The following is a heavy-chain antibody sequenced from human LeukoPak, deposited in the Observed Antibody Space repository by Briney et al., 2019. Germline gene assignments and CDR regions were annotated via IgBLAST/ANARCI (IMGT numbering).Heavy chain of an antibody. J-gene: IGHJ4*02. CDR1: GFTFSSYE. CDR2: IISSGSTK. Sequence: GGSLRLSCAASGFTFSSYEMNWVRQAPGKGLEWVSYIISSGSTKYYADSVKGRFTISRDNAKNSLYLQMNSLRAEDTALYYCARETGKWRPFDYWGQGTLVTVSS. D-gene: IGHD1-14*01. V-gene: IGHV3-48*03. CDR3: ARETGKWRPFDY.